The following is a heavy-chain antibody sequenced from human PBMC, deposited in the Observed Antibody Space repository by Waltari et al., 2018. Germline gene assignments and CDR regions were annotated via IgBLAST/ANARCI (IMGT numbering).Heavy chain of an antibody. CDR1: GGSFSGYY. Sequence: QVQLQQWGAGLLKPSETLSLTCAVYGGSFSGYYWSWIRQPPGKGLEWIGEINHSGSTNDNPSLKSRVTISVDTSKNQFSLKLSSVTAADTAVYYCARPDLTVVKVGGAFDIWGQGTMVTVSS. J-gene: IGHJ3*02. D-gene: IGHD2-15*01. CDR2: INHSGST. CDR3: ARPDLTVVKVGGAFDI. V-gene: IGHV4-34*01.